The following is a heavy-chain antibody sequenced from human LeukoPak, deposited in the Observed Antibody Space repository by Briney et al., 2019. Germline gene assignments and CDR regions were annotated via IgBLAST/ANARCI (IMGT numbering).Heavy chain of an antibody. V-gene: IGHV3-11*01. CDR1: GFTFSEQY. J-gene: IGHJ5*02. Sequence: GGSLRLSCAASGFTFSEQYMSWIRQAPGKGLEWVSYISSSSNIYYAGSVKGRFTISRDNAKNSVYLQMNSLRAEDTVVYYCARFLSGRRWFDPWGQGTLVTVSS. CDR3: ARFLSGRRWFDP. D-gene: IGHD3-16*02. CDR2: ISSSSNI.